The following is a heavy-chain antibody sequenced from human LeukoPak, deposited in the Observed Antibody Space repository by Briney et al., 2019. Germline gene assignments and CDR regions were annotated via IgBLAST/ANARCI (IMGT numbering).Heavy chain of an antibody. D-gene: IGHD2-8*01. J-gene: IGHJ4*02. V-gene: IGHV3-21*04. Sequence: PGGSLRLSCAASGFTFSTHSMNWVRQAPGKGLEWVSSISSGSNYIYYADSVKGRFTISRDNAKNSLYLQMNSLRAEDTAVYYCAKDLRIRAGVPDYWGQGTLVTVSS. CDR2: ISSGSNYI. CDR3: AKDLRIRAGVPDY. CDR1: GFTFSTHS.